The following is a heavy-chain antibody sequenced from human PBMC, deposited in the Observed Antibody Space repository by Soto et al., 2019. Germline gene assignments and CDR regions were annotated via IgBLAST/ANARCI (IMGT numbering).Heavy chain of an antibody. D-gene: IGHD6-19*01. V-gene: IGHV3-21*01. CDR3: ARDDQWPRDYYYYMDV. CDR1: GFTFSSYS. J-gene: IGHJ6*03. CDR2: ISSSSSYI. Sequence: EVQLVESGGGLVKPGGSLRLSCAASGFTFSSYSMNWVRQAPGKGLEWVSSISSSSSYIYYADSVKGRFTISRDNAKNSLYLQMNSLRAEDTAVYYCARDDQWPRDYYYYMDVWGKGTTVTVSS.